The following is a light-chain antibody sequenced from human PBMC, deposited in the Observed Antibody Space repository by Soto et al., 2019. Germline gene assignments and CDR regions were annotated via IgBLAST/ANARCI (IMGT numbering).Light chain of an antibody. J-gene: IGLJ1*01. CDR3: SSYTTISTYV. CDR1: SSYVGGYDY. V-gene: IGLV2-14*01. CDR2: DVR. Sequence: QSALTQPASVSGSPGQSITISCTGTSSYVGGYDYVSWYQQHPGKAPKLMIYDVRNRPSGVSNRFSGSKSVNTASLTISGLQDEDEADYYYSSYTTISTYVFGTGTKVTVL.